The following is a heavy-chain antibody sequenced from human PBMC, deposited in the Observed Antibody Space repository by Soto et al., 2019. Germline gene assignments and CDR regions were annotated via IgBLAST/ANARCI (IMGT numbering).Heavy chain of an antibody. CDR1: GFTFSSYS. J-gene: IGHJ6*02. CDR2: ISSSSSYI. Sequence: VQLVESGGGLVKPGGSLRLSCAASGFTFSSYSMNWVRQAPGKGLEWVSSISSSSSYIYYADSVKGRFTISRDNAKNSLYLQMNSLRAEDTAVYYCARGGYYDSSGYYSPGDYYGMDVWGQGTTVTVSS. D-gene: IGHD3-22*01. CDR3: ARGGYYDSSGYYSPGDYYGMDV. V-gene: IGHV3-21*01.